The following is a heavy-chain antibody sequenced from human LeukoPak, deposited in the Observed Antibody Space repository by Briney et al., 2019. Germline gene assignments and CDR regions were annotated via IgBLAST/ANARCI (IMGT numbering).Heavy chain of an antibody. CDR2: TYYRSRGYN. V-gene: IGHV6-1*01. J-gene: IGHJ3*02. CDR3: ARVTAPFTASDVFDI. CDR1: GGSVSSNSAT. Sequence: SQTLSLTCAISGGSVSSNSATWNWIRQSPSRGLEWLGRTYYRSRGYNDYAVSVKSRITTNPDTYKNQFPLQLNSVTPEDTAVYHGARVTAPFTASDVFDIWGQGTVVTVSS. D-gene: IGHD2-21*02.